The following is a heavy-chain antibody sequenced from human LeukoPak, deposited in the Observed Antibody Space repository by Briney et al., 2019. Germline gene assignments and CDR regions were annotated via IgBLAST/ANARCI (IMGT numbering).Heavy chain of an antibody. V-gene: IGHV4-4*09. Sequence: SETLSLTCAVSGVSMSAYQWSWVRQSPEKGLEWIGCINTKGETSYNPSLKSRVTTSVDTSKSQFSLRLTSVTAADTAVYYCATSNDAKIAPFDHWGQGAPVTVSS. CDR2: INTKGET. D-gene: IGHD2-21*01. CDR1: GVSMSAYQ. CDR3: ATSNDAKIAPFDH. J-gene: IGHJ4*02.